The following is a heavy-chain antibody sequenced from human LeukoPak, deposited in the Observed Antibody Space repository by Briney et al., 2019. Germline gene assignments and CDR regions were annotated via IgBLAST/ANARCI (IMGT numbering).Heavy chain of an antibody. CDR1: GGSISSYY. CDR3: ATGPYSSSSWFDY. Sequence: SETLFLTCTVSGGSISSYYWSWIRQPPGKGLEWIGYIYYSGSTNHNPSLKSRVTISVDTSKNQFSLKLSSVTAADTAVYYCATGPYSSSSWFDYWGQGTLVTVSS. J-gene: IGHJ4*02. D-gene: IGHD6-6*01. CDR2: IYYSGST. V-gene: IGHV4-59*01.